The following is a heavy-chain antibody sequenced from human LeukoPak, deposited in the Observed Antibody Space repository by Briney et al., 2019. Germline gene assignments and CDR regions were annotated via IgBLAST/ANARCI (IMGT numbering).Heavy chain of an antibody. D-gene: IGHD4/OR15-4a*01. CDR3: ARTVLDYFDY. J-gene: IGHJ4*02. Sequence: PGGSLRLSCAASGFTVSTNYMSWVRQAPGKGLEWVSIIYSGGDTYYADSVKGRFTISRDNSKNTLYLQMNSLRAEDTAVYYCARTVLDYFDYWGQGTLVTVSS. CDR2: IYSGGDT. CDR1: GFTVSTNY. V-gene: IGHV3-66*01.